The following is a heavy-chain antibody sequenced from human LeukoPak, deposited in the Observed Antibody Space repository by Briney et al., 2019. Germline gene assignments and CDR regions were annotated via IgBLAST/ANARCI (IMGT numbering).Heavy chain of an antibody. D-gene: IGHD3-22*01. J-gene: IGHJ3*02. V-gene: IGHV4-34*01. Sequence: SETLSLTCAVYGGSFSGYYWSWIRQPPGKGLEWIGEINHSGSTNYNPSLKSRVTISVDTSKNQFSLKLSSVAAADTAVYYCASPWYYYDSSGQPHVFYIWGQGTMVTVSS. CDR3: ASPWYYYDSSGQPHVFYI. CDR1: GGSFSGYY. CDR2: INHSGST.